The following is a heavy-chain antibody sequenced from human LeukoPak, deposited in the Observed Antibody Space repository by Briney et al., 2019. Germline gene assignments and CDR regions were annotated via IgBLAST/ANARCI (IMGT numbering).Heavy chain of an antibody. CDR3: ARVKSWGAGDY. CDR1: GFTFGDFA. CDR2: IRSVTYGGTA. J-gene: IGHJ4*02. V-gene: IGHV3-49*03. Sequence: GGSLRLSCTPSGFTFGDFAINWFRQAPGKGLEWVGFIRSVTYGGTAGYATSVKGRFTISRDDSKSIAYLQMNSLKSEDTALYYCARVKSWGAGDYWGQGTLVTVSS. D-gene: IGHD3-16*01.